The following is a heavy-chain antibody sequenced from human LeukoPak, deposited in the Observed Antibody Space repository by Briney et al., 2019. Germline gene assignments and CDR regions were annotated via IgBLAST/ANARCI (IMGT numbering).Heavy chain of an antibody. J-gene: IGHJ3*02. Sequence: GGSLRLSCAASGFTFSSYAMSWVRQAPGKGLEWVSAISGSGGSTYYADSVKGRFTISRDNSKNTLYLQMNSLRAEDTAVYYCAKDRARIAVAGPAAFDIWGQGTMVTVSS. CDR3: AKDRARIAVAGPAAFDI. CDR1: GFTFSSYA. D-gene: IGHD6-19*01. V-gene: IGHV3-23*01. CDR2: ISGSGGST.